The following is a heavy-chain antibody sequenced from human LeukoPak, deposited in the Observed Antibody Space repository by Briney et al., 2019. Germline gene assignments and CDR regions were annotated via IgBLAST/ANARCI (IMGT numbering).Heavy chain of an antibody. Sequence: PGRSLRLSCAASGFTFSSYSMNWVRQAPGKGLEWVSSISSSSSYIYYADSVKGRFTISRDNAKNSLYLQMNSLRAEDTAVYYCARSDHYYDIKVHDYWGQGTLVTVSS. J-gene: IGHJ4*02. D-gene: IGHD3-22*01. V-gene: IGHV3-21*01. CDR2: ISSSSSYI. CDR1: GFTFSSYS. CDR3: ARSDHYYDIKVHDY.